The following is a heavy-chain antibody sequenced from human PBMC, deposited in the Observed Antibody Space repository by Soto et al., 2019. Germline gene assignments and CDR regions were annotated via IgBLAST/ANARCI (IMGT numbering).Heavy chain of an antibody. CDR2: ISGSGGST. D-gene: IGHD3-3*01. J-gene: IGHJ6*02. CDR1: GFTFSSYA. V-gene: IGHV3-23*01. Sequence: EVQLLESGGGLVQPGGSLRLSCAASGFTFSSYAMSWVRQAPGKGLEWVSAISGSGGSTYYADSVKGRFTISRDNSKNTLYLQMNILRAEDTAVYYCAKIGTQDYDFWSGSFGYYGMDVWGQGTTVTVSS. CDR3: AKIGTQDYDFWSGSFGYYGMDV.